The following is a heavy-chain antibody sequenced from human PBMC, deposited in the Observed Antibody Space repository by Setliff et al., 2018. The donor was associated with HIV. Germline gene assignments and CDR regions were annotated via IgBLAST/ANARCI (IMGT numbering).Heavy chain of an antibody. CDR1: GGSITSGTYY. CDR3: ARDEGVVAATETYYYNGLYV. Sequence: SETLSLTCTVSGGSITSGTYYWNGIRQHPGKGLEWLGYIYYSGSTYYNPSLKSRITRSVDTSKNQFSLNLNSVTAADTAVYYCARDEGVVAATETYYYNGLYVWGQGTTVTVSS. J-gene: IGHJ6*02. D-gene: IGHD2-15*01. CDR2: IYYSGST. V-gene: IGHV4-31*03.